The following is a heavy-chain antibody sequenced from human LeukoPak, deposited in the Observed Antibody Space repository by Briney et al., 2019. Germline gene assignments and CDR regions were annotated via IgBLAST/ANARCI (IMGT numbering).Heavy chain of an antibody. Sequence: GASVKVSCKASGGTFSSYAISWVRQAPGQGLEWMGRIIPIFGTANYAQKFQGRVTITTDESTSTAYMELSSLRSEDTAVYYCARDLQYYDFWSGSMPFDYWGQGTLSPSPQ. J-gene: IGHJ4*02. V-gene: IGHV1-69*05. CDR3: ARDLQYYDFWSGSMPFDY. CDR2: IIPIFGTA. CDR1: GGTFSSYA. D-gene: IGHD3-3*01.